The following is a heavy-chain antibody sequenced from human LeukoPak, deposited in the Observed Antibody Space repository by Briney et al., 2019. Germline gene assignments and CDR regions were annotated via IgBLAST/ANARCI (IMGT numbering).Heavy chain of an antibody. V-gene: IGHV3-23*01. CDR2: IRSNGDTA. J-gene: IGHJ4*02. D-gene: IGHD1-1*01. CDR3: AKGQELDDGVFDS. Sequence: GGSLRLSCAASGFTFSRIAMTWVRQAPGKGLEWVSTIRSNGDTAYNADSVRGRFAISRDNSKNPLFLQMNSLRVEDTAIYYCAKGQELDDGVFDSWGQGTLVTVSS. CDR1: GFTFSRIA.